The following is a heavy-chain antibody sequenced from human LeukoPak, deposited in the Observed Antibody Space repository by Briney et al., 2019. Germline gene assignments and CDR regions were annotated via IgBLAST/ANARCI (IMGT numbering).Heavy chain of an antibody. J-gene: IGHJ4*02. Sequence: ASVKVSCKASGYTFTSYGISWVRQAPGQGLEWMGWMNPNSGNTGYAQKFQGRVTITRNTSISTAYMELSSLRSEDTAVYYCARAISQGFWSGWDDYWGQGTLVTVSS. V-gene: IGHV1-8*03. D-gene: IGHD3-3*01. CDR3: ARAISQGFWSGWDDY. CDR2: MNPNSGNT. CDR1: GYTFTSYG.